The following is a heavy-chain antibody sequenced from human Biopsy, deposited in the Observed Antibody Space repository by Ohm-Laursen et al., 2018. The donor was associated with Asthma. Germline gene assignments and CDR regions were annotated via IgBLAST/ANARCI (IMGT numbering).Heavy chain of an antibody. CDR1: GYPSIGYH. J-gene: IGHJ5*02. CDR3: ARGQKSAGDRWFDP. V-gene: IGHV1-2*06. CDR2: INPNSGAT. D-gene: IGHD6-13*01. Sequence: GSSVKVSCKASGYPSIGYHIHWMRQAPGQGLEWMGRINPNSGATNYAQKFQGRVTMTRDTSISTAYMEVSRLRSDDTAVYYCARGQKSAGDRWFDPWGQGTLVTVSS.